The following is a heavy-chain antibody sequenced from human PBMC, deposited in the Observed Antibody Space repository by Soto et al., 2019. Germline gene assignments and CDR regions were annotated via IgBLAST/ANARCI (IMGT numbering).Heavy chain of an antibody. Sequence: AVQVSCKPSVGTFSSYAISWVRQAPGQGLEWMRGIIPIFGTANYAQKFQGRVTITADESTSTAYIELSSLRSEDTAVYYCARDQGRAAAGYYGMDVWGQGTTVNV. CDR3: ARDQGRAAAGYYGMDV. CDR1: VGTFSSYA. J-gene: IGHJ6*02. D-gene: IGHD6-13*01. V-gene: IGHV1-69*13. CDR2: IIPIFGTA.